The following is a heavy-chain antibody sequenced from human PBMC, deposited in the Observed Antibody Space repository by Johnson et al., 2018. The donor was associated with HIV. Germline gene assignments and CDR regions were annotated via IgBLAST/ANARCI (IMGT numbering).Heavy chain of an antibody. V-gene: IGHV3-66*01. J-gene: IGHJ3*02. CDR3: ARDRRSSFGQEGAFDI. Sequence: VQLVESGGGLVQPGGSLRLSCAASGVTVSNNYMTWVRQAPGKGMEWVSIIYSGGITQYAAPVKRRYSISRDNYKNTLYLEMNSLGADDTAVYYCARDRRSSFGQEGAFDIWGQGTMVTVSS. CDR1: GVTVSNNY. CDR2: IYSGGIT. D-gene: IGHD3-3*01.